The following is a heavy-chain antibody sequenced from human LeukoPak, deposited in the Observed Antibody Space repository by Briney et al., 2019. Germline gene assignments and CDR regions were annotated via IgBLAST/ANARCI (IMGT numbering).Heavy chain of an antibody. Sequence: GGSLRLSCAASGFAFSTYVMNWFRQAPGKGLEWVSTISVGAEYIFYADSVKGRFTISRDDSNNALYLQMHSLRAEDTALYYCASGPPFLKYFEYWGQGTLVTVSS. CDR3: ASGPPFLKYFEY. D-gene: IGHD3-3*01. J-gene: IGHJ4*02. V-gene: IGHV3-23*01. CDR1: GFAFSTYV. CDR2: ISVGAEYI.